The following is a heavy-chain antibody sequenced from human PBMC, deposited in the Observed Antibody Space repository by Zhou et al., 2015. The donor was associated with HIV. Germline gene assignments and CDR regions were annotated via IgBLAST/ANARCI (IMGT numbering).Heavy chain of an antibody. V-gene: IGHV1-69*09. CDR2: IIPMYEIT. CDR3: TRSSGNYDYAFDI. Sequence: QVQLVQSGTEVKKPGSSVKVSCKASGGIFSGSDISWVRQAPGQGLQWMGKIIPMYEITDYAQEFRGRLTITADRSTSAAYMELSSLKSEDAAVYYCTRSSGNYDYAFDIWGQGTKVIVAS. CDR1: GGIFSGSD. D-gene: IGHD3-22*01. J-gene: IGHJ3*02.